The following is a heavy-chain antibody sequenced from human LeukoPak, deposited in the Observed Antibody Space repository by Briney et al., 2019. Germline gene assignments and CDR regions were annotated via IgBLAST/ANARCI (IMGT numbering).Heavy chain of an antibody. V-gene: IGHV4-59*11. Sequence: SETLSLTCAVSGASISSHYWSWIRQPPGKGLEWIGYTSGSISDNPSLKSRVAVSVDPSQNQVSLSLTSVTAADTAVYYCARVLAIFGLDTTDFYMDVWGRGTTVTVSS. CDR1: GASISSHY. CDR3: ARVLAIFGLDTTDFYMDV. J-gene: IGHJ6*03. D-gene: IGHD3/OR15-3a*01. CDR2: TSGSI.